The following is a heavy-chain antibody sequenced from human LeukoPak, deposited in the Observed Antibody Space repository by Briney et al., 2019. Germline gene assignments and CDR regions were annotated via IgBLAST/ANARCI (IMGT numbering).Heavy chain of an antibody. J-gene: IGHJ4*02. Sequence: SQTLSLTCAISEDSVSSNSVAWNWIRQSPSRGLEWLGRTYYRSKWYTDYAISVKSRITINPDTSKNQFSLQLNSVTPEDTAVYYCARGASGSYYGLSYYYFDYWGRGTLVTVSS. CDR3: ARGASGSYYGLSYYYFDY. CDR1: EDSVSSNSVA. V-gene: IGHV6-1*01. CDR2: TYYRSKWYT. D-gene: IGHD1-26*01.